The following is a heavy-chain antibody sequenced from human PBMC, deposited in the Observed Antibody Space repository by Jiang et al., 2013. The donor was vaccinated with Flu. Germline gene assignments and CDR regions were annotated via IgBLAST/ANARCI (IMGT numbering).Heavy chain of an antibody. CDR3: ARVRARILAVALSNHGFDP. J-gene: IGHJ5*02. V-gene: IGHV1-8*01. CDR2: NPNSGNT. Sequence: NPNSGNTGYAQKFQGRVTMTRNTSISTAYMELNSLRSEDTAVYYCARVRARILAVALSNHGFDPWGQGTLVTVSS. D-gene: IGHD6-19*01.